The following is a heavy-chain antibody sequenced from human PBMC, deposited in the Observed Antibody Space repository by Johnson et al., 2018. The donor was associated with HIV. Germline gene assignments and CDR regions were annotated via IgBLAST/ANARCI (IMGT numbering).Heavy chain of an antibody. CDR3: ARGGLGYQNIHDAFDV. CDR1: GFTFSSYA. J-gene: IGHJ3*01. Sequence: VQLVESGGGVVQPGRSLRLSCAASGFTFSSYAMHWVRQAPGKGLEWVSVISYDGSNKYYADSVKGRFTISRDNSKNTLYLQMNSLRAEDTALYYCARGGLGYQNIHDAFDVWGQGTMVTVSS. D-gene: IGHD2-2*01. V-gene: IGHV3-30-3*01. CDR2: ISYDGSNK.